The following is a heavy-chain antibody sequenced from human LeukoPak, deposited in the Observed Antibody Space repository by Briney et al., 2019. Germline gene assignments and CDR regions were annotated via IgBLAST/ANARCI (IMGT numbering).Heavy chain of an antibody. CDR2: IYYSGST. J-gene: IGHJ3*02. V-gene: IGHV4-59*01. Sequence: SETLSLTCTVSGGSISSYYWSWIRQPPGKGPEWIGYIYYSGSTNYNPSLKSRVTISVDTSKNQFSLKLSSVTAADTAVYYCAREPRYCTNGVCLKDAFDIWGQGTMVTVSS. D-gene: IGHD2-8*01. CDR1: GGSISSYY. CDR3: AREPRYCTNGVCLKDAFDI.